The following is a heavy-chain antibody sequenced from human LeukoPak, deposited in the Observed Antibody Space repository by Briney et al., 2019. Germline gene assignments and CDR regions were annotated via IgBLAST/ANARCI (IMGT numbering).Heavy chain of an antibody. V-gene: IGHV1-2*02. Sequence: ASVKVSCKASGGTFSSYAISWVRQAPGQGLEWMGWINPNSGGTNYAQKFQGRVTMTRDTSISTAYMELSRLRSDDTAVYYCARDTSYQLLSLDWFDPWGRGTLVTVSS. CDR3: ARDTSYQLLSLDWFDP. CDR1: GGTFSSYA. CDR2: INPNSGGT. D-gene: IGHD2-2*01. J-gene: IGHJ5*02.